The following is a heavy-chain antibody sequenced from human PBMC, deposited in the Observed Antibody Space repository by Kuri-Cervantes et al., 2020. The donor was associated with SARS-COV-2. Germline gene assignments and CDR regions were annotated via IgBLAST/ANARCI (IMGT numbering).Heavy chain of an antibody. V-gene: IGHV1-18*01. CDR1: GNTFTSFG. D-gene: IGHD7-27*01. CDR3: AGSVTGDLGDY. J-gene: IGHJ4*02. CDR2: ISAYNAYT. Sequence: ASVKVSCKASGNTFTSFGISWVRQAPGQGLEWMGWISAYNAYTDYAQKFKGRVTMTTDTTTSTDYMELRRLTSDDTAIYYCAGSVTGDLGDYWGQGTLVTVSS.